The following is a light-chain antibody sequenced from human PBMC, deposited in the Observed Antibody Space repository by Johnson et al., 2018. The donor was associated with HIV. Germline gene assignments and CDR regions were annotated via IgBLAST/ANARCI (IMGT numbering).Light chain of an antibody. CDR3: GTWDNSLSGTYV. Sequence: QSVLTQPPSVSAAPGQKVTISCSGSSSDMGNYAVSWYQQLPGTAPKLLIYENNKRPSGIPDRFSGSQSGTSATLGITGLQTGYEADYYCGTWDNSLSGTYVFGTGTKVTVL. V-gene: IGLV1-51*02. CDR1: SSDMGNYA. J-gene: IGLJ1*01. CDR2: ENN.